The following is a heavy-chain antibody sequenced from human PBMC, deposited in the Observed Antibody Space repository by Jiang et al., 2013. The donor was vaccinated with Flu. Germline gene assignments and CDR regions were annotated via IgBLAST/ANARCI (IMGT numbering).Heavy chain of an antibody. CDR2: FLQKALG. CDR3: GKEATPGGLDV. J-gene: IGHJ6*02. D-gene: IGHD3-10*01. CDR1: DYA. V-gene: IGHV3-9*01. Sequence: DYAMALGPASSREGPGVGLRIFLQKALGQAMRTLVKGRFTISRDNAKNSLYLQMDSLRAEDTALYYCGKEATPGGLDVWGRGIMVTVSS.